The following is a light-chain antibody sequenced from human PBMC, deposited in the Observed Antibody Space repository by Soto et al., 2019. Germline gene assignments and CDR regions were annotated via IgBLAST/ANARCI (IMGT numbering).Light chain of an antibody. V-gene: IGKV4-1*01. CDR2: WAS. Sequence: AVTPFYSATINCKSSQSVLYSSNNKNYLAWYQQKPGQPPKLLIYWASTRESGVPDRFSGSGSGTDFTLTISSLQAEDVAVYYCQQYYSTPGTFGQGTKVDIK. J-gene: IGKJ1*01. CDR1: QSVLYSSNNKNY. CDR3: QQYYSTPGT.